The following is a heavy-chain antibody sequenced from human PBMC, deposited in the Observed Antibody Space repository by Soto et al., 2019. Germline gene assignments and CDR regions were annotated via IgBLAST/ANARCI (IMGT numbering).Heavy chain of an antibody. D-gene: IGHD3-3*01. Sequence: EVQVLESGGGLLQPGGSLRLSCVASGFTFNTHAMTWVRQGPGMGLEWTSSISGNGETTYYADSVKGRFTVSRDNSKNTLYLQMNSLRVEDTATYYCVKDWSGNKRPCMDVWGQGTTVTVSS. CDR3: VKDWSGNKRPCMDV. CDR2: ISGNGETT. V-gene: IGHV3-23*01. CDR1: GFTFNTHA. J-gene: IGHJ6*02.